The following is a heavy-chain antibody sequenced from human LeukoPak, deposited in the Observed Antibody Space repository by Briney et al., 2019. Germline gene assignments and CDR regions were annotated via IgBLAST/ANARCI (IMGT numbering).Heavy chain of an antibody. CDR2: ISSSSSYI. V-gene: IGHV3-21*01. J-gene: IGHJ4*02. CDR1: GFTFSSYS. CDR3: ASLRPGYGSGSHDY. Sequence: PGGSLRLSCAASGFTFSSYSMNWVRQAPGKGLEWVSSISSSSSYIYYADSVKGRFTISRDNAKNSLYLQMNSLRAEDTAVYYCASLRPGYGSGSHDYWGQGTLVTVSS. D-gene: IGHD3-10*01.